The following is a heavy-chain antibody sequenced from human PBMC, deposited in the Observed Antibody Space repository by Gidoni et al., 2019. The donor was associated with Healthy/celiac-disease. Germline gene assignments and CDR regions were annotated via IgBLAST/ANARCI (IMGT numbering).Heavy chain of an antibody. J-gene: IGHJ5*02. CDR2: IKENGSEK. CDR3: VRDKRGTPNWFDP. V-gene: IGHV3-7*01. CDR1: GFTSSSYW. D-gene: IGHD3-16*01. Sequence: EGQLVESGGDLVRPGGALRLSCADTGFTSSSYWMSWLRQAPGKGREWVASIKENGSEKSNVDSVKGRFTISRDNAKNSLYLQMNSLRAEDTAVFYCVRDKRGTPNWFDPWGQGTLVTVSS.